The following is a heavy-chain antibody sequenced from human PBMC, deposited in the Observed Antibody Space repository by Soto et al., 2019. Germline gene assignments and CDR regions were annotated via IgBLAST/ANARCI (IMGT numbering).Heavy chain of an antibody. CDR2: IYDSGSP. CDR1: GGSISVYY. J-gene: IGHJ4*02. CDR3: ARGVGSSPPRY. V-gene: IGHV4-59*01. D-gene: IGHD1-26*01. Sequence: SETLSLTFTISGGSISVYYWSWIRQPPGQALEWIGYIYDSGSPYYNPSLRSRVIISADTSKNQISLKLTSATAADTAVYYCARGVGSSPPRYWGRGTLVTVSS.